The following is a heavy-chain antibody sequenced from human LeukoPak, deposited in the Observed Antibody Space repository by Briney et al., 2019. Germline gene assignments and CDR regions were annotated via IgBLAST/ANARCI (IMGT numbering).Heavy chain of an antibody. V-gene: IGHV4-34*01. D-gene: IGHD2-15*01. CDR1: GGSFSGYY. CDR2: INHSGST. Sequence: PSETLSLTCAVYGGSFSGYYWSWIRQPPGKGVEWIGEINHSGSTNYNPSLKSRVTISVDTSKNQFSLKLSSVTAADTAVYYCARGTRILRYCSGGSCPVNWFDPWGQGTLVTVSS. CDR3: ARGTRILRYCSGGSCPVNWFDP. J-gene: IGHJ5*02.